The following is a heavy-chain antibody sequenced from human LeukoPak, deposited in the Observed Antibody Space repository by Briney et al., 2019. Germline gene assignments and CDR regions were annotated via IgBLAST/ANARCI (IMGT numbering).Heavy chain of an antibody. Sequence: GASVKVSCKASGYTFIVYHMHWVRQAPGQGPEWMGLIDPNSGATNYAQKFQGRVTMTRDTSITTAYMEVTRLTSDDTAVYYCAREDWHYDYWGQGTLVTVSS. CDR3: AREDWHYDY. CDR2: IDPNSGAT. J-gene: IGHJ4*02. V-gene: IGHV1-2*02. CDR1: GYTFIVYH. D-gene: IGHD1-7*01.